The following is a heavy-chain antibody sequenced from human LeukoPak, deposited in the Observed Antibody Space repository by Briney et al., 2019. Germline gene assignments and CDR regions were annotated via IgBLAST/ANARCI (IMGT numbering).Heavy chain of an antibody. D-gene: IGHD5-18*01. CDR3: ARYGTAMARYYYYYMDV. J-gene: IGHJ6*03. CDR1: GDSINSYY. CDR2: IYYSGRT. Sequence: SETLSLTCTVSGDSINSYYWSWIRQPPGKGLEWIGYIYYSGRTNYNPSLKSRLTISVDTSTNQFSLKLSSVTAADTAMYCCARYGTAMARYYYYYMDVWAKGPRSPSP. V-gene: IGHV4-59*01.